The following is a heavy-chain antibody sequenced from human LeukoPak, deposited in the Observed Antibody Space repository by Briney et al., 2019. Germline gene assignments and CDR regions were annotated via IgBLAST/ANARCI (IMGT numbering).Heavy chain of an antibody. Sequence: GGSLRLSCAASGFTFSNYWMGWVRQAPGKGLEWVSAISGSGGSTYYADSVKGRFTISRDNSKNTLYLQMNSLRAEDTAVYFCAKDHIHNDFWSGYSGYWGQGTLVTVSS. V-gene: IGHV3-23*01. D-gene: IGHD3-3*01. J-gene: IGHJ4*02. CDR2: ISGSGGST. CDR3: AKDHIHNDFWSGYSGY. CDR1: GFTFSNYW.